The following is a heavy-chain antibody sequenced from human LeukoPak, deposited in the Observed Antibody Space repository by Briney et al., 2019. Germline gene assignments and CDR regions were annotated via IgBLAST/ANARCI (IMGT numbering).Heavy chain of an antibody. V-gene: IGHV3-53*01. CDR2: IYSGGST. J-gene: IGHJ4*02. CDR1: GFSVSRNY. D-gene: IGHD2-21*02. CDR3: AKDLVAYCGGDCLPHFDY. Sequence: GGSLRLSCAASGFSVSRNYMNWVRQAPGKGLEWVSVIYSGGSTYFADSVKGRFTITRDNSKNTVFLQMNSLRAEDTAVYYCAKDLVAYCGGDCLPHFDYWGQGTLVTVSS.